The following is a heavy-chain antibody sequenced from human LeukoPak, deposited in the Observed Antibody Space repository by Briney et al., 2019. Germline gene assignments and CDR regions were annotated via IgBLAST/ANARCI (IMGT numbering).Heavy chain of an antibody. V-gene: IGHV3-23*01. Sequence: GGSLRLSCAASGFTFSTYGMSWVRQAPGKGLEWVSSISGSGGSTNYADSVKGRFTISRDNSKNTLYLQMNSLRDEDTAVYYCAKSSYYDSSGYYREYYFDFWGQGTLVTVSS. CDR1: GFTFSTYG. CDR3: AKSSYYDSSGYYREYYFDF. D-gene: IGHD3-22*01. CDR2: ISGSGGST. J-gene: IGHJ4*02.